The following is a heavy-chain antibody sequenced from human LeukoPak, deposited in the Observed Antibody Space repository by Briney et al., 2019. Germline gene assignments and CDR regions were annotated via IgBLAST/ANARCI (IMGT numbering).Heavy chain of an antibody. V-gene: IGHV1-2*02. Sequence: ASVKVSCKASGYTFTGYYMHWVRQAPGQGLEWMGWINPNSGGTNYAQKFQGRVTMTRDTSISTAYVELSRLRSDDTAVYYCARCFLYSGYDYPLMWGMDVWGQGTTVTVSS. J-gene: IGHJ6*02. CDR3: ARCFLYSGYDYPLMWGMDV. CDR2: INPNSGGT. CDR1: GYTFTGYY. D-gene: IGHD5-12*01.